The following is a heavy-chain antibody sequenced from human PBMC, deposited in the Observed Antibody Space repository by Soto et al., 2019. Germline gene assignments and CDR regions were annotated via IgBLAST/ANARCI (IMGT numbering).Heavy chain of an antibody. V-gene: IGHV1-69*02. D-gene: IGHD2-15*01. CDR2: IIPILGIA. CDR3: ARVVVVVAARRWFDP. CDR1: GGTFSSYT. J-gene: IGHJ5*02. Sequence: QVQLVQSGAEVKKPGSSVKVSCKASGGTFSSYTISWVRQAPGQGLEWMGRIIPILGIANYAQKFQGRVRTTANKPTSTAYKELSRLRSEDTAVYYCARVVVVVAARRWFDPWGPGNLVTVSS.